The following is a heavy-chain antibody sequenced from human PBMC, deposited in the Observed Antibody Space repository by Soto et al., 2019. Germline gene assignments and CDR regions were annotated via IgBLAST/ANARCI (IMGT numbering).Heavy chain of an antibody. D-gene: IGHD2-21*02. CDR2: IIPIFGTA. Sequence: SVKVSCKASGGTFSSYAISWVRQAPGQGLEWMGGIIPIFGTANYAQKFQGRVTITADESTSTAYMELSSLRSEDTAVYYCARDLPCDGDCPFDYWGQGTLVTVSS. CDR3: ARDLPCDGDCPFDY. CDR1: GGTFSSYA. J-gene: IGHJ4*02. V-gene: IGHV1-69*13.